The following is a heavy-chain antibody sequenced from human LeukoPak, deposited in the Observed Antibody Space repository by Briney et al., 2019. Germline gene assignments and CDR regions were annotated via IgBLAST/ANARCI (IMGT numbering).Heavy chain of an antibody. J-gene: IGHJ4*02. Sequence: ASVKVSCKASGYTFTSYGISWVRQAPGQGLEWMGWISAYNGNTNYAQKLQGRVTMTTDTSTSTAYMELRSLRSDDTAVYYCAREYYYDSSGYTVDYWSQGTLVTVSS. D-gene: IGHD3-22*01. CDR2: ISAYNGNT. V-gene: IGHV1-18*01. CDR1: GYTFTSYG. CDR3: AREYYYDSSGYTVDY.